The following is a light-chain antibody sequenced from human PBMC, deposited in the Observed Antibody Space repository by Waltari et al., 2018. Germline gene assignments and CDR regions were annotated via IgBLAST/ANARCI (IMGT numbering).Light chain of an antibody. CDR1: QGISNS. J-gene: IGKJ1*01. V-gene: IGKV1-NL1*01. Sequence: DIQMTQSPSSLSASVGDRVTITCRASQGISNSVAWYQQEQGKAPKLLLYAASGLQSGVPSRFSGSGSGTDYTLTISNLQPEDFATYYCQQYYSTPQKTFGQGTKVEIK. CDR3: QQYYSTPQKT. CDR2: AAS.